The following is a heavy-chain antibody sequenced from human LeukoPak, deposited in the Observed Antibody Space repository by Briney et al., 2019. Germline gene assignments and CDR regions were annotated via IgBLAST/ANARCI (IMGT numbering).Heavy chain of an antibody. Sequence: GGSLRLSCAASGFTFSRNGIHWVRQAPGKGLEWVAFIRHDGSDKYYADSVKGRFTISRDNFKNTVYLQMNSLRAEDTAVYYCAKCDSTGYYSVELVDYWGQGTPVTVSS. CDR1: GFTFSRNG. D-gene: IGHD3-22*01. CDR2: IRHDGSDK. J-gene: IGHJ4*02. V-gene: IGHV3-30*02. CDR3: AKCDSTGYYSVELVDY.